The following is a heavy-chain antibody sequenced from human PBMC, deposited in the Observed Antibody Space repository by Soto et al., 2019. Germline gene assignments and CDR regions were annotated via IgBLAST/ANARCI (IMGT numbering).Heavy chain of an antibody. J-gene: IGHJ5*02. D-gene: IGHD3-10*01. CDR3: ARGHYGSGSYYKPYNWFDP. V-gene: IGHV4-59*02. Sequence: PSETLSLTCSFSGDSVTSHYLTWIRQSPEKGLEWIGYMHYTGFSHYNPSLKSRLTISVDRSKNQFTLQLTSVTAADTAVYYCARGHYGSGSYYKPYNWFDPWGQGTLVTVSS. CDR2: MHYTGFS. CDR1: GDSVTSHY.